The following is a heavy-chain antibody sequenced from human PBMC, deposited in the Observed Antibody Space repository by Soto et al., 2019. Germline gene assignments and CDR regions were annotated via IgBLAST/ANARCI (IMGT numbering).Heavy chain of an antibody. CDR1: GFTISTYA. Sequence: SLRLSCAASGFTISTYAMTWVRQAPGKGLECVSGVTGSGGQIHYADSVKGRFTISKDNSKNTLYLQMSSLREEDTALYYCAKDAVYKDGLWLMDSWGQGTLVTVS. V-gene: IGHV3-23*01. D-gene: IGHD2-21*01. J-gene: IGHJ5*02. CDR3: AKDAVYKDGLWLMDS. CDR2: VTGSGGQI.